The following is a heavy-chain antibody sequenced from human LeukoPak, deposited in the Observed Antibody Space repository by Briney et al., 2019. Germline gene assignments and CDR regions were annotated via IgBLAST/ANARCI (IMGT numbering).Heavy chain of an antibody. J-gene: IGHJ6*02. CDR3: ARGGPDCSSTSCYSVRYYYYYGMDV. V-gene: IGHV3-23*01. D-gene: IGHD2-2*01. Sequence: GGSLRLSCAASGFTFSSYAMSWVRQAPGKGLEWVSAISGSGGSTYYADSVKGRFTISRDNSKNTLYLQMNSLRAEDTAVYYCARGGPDCSSTSCYSVRYYYYYGMDVWGQGTTVTVSS. CDR1: GFTFSSYA. CDR2: ISGSGGST.